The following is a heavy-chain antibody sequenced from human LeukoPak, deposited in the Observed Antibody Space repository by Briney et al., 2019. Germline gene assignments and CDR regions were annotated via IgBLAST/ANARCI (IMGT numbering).Heavy chain of an antibody. CDR2: INTNTGNP. D-gene: IGHD6-13*01. CDR1: GYTFTTYA. CDR3: AQIAAAGPFDY. Sequence: ASVKVSCKASGYTFTTYAMNWVRQAPGQGLEWMGWINTNTGNPTYAQGFTGRFVFSLDTSVSTAYLQISSLKAEDTAVYYCAQIAAAGPFDYWGQGTLVTVSS. V-gene: IGHV7-4-1*02. J-gene: IGHJ4*02.